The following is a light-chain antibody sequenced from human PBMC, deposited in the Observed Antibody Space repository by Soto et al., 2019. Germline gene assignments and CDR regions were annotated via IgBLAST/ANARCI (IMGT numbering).Light chain of an antibody. Sequence: DIQMTQSPSSLSASVGDRVTITCRASQGISNYLAWDQQKPGKVPKLLIYAASTLQSGVPSRFSGSGSGTDFTLPSSSLQPEDVATYYCQRYNSAPLTFGGGTKVEIK. V-gene: IGKV1-27*01. CDR3: QRYNSAPLT. CDR1: QGISNY. J-gene: IGKJ4*01. CDR2: AAS.